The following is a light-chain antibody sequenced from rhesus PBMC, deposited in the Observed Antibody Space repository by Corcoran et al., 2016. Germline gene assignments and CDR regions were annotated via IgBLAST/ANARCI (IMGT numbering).Light chain of an antibody. CDR3: FLYYNGGYI. CDR1: TGAVTRCYS. J-gene: IGLJ1*01. V-gene: IGLV7-76*01. CDR2: NTN. Sequence: QDVVTQEHAMTVSPGGTVTLTCGSTTGAVTRCYSPNWVQQKPGQVPRGLIYNTNNRHSWTPARFSGSLTGDKAALTLSGAQPEDEADYYCFLYYNGGYIFGPGTRLTVL.